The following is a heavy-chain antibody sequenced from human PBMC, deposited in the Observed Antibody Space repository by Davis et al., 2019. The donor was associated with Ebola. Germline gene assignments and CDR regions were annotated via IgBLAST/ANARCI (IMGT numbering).Heavy chain of an antibody. CDR3: ARAQFPTTSDH. CDR2: INPHNGNT. Sequence: ASVKVSCKASGYTFTNYGITWLRQALGQGLEWKGWINPHNGNTNYAQNVQGRVIMTSDTATTTAYMEVGSLRSDDTAVYYCARAQFPTTSDHWGQGTLVTVSS. CDR1: GYTFTNYG. D-gene: IGHD1-1*01. V-gene: IGHV1-18*04. J-gene: IGHJ4*02.